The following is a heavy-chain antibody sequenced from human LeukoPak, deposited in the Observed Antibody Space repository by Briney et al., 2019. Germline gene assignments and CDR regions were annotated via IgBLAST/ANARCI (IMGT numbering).Heavy chain of an antibody. J-gene: IGHJ4*02. V-gene: IGHV4-31*03. D-gene: IGHD6-13*01. CDR2: IYYSGST. CDR1: GGSISSGGYY. Sequence: SQTLSLTCTVSGGSISSGGYYWSWIRQHPGKGLEWIGYIYYSGSTYYNPSLKSRVTISVDTSKNQFSLKLTSVSAADTAVYYCARARAAVAGPDYWGQGTLVTASS. CDR3: ARARAAVAGPDY.